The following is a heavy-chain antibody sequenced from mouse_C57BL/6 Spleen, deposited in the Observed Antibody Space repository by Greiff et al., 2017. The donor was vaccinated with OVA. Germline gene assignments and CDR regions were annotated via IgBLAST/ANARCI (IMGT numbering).Heavy chain of an antibody. CDR2: INPNNGGT. D-gene: IGHD2-4*01. CDR3: ARQGDYDGP. CDR1: GYTFTDYY. V-gene: IGHV1-26*01. J-gene: IGHJ3*01. Sequence: EVQLQQSGPELVKPGASVKISCKASGYTFTDYYMNWVKQSHGKSLEWIGDINPNNGGTSYNQKFKGKATLTVDKSSSTAYMELRSLTSEDSAVYYCARQGDYDGPWGQGTLVTVSA.